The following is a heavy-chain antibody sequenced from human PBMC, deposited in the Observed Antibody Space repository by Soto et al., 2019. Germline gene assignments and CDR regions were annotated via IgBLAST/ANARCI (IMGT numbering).Heavy chain of an antibody. Sequence: QVQLVESGGGVVQPGRSLRLSCAASAFTFSTSVMHWVRQAPGKGLEWVAVISKDGSNKYYADSVKGRFTITRDSSKNTVSQQMNSLRNDDTAVYYCAKPPGATAILMTNWYFDLWGRGTMVTVSS. V-gene: IGHV3-30*18. CDR2: ISKDGSNK. CDR3: AKPPGATAILMTNWYFDL. D-gene: IGHD2-8*01. J-gene: IGHJ2*01. CDR1: AFTFSTSV.